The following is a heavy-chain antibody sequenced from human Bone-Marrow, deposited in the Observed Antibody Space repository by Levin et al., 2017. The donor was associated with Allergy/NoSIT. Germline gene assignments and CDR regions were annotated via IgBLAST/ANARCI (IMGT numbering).Heavy chain of an antibody. D-gene: IGHD5-18*01. Sequence: LSLPCAASGFTVRSNYMSWVRQAPGKGLEWVSVIYSGGSTYYADSVKGRFTISRDNSKNTLYLQMNSLRAEDTAVYYCARGDVDTAMVIDGYWGQGTLVTVSS. CDR3: ARGDVDTAMVIDGY. J-gene: IGHJ4*02. V-gene: IGHV3-66*01. CDR2: IYSGGST. CDR1: GFTVRSNY.